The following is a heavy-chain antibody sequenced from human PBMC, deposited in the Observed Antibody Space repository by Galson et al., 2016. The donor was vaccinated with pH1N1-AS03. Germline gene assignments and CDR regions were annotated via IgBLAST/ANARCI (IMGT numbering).Heavy chain of an antibody. CDR3: AREEGGFGSNWLQTDAFDI. CDR1: GFIFTHYS. Sequence: SLRLSCAASGFIFTHYSMHWARQAPGKGLEWVAVMSYEGTTTYYADSVKGRFTISRDNSKNTLYLQMNSLRTEDTALYYCAREEGGFGSNWLQTDAFDIWGQGTMVTVSS. D-gene: IGHD6-13*01. V-gene: IGHV3-30-3*01. J-gene: IGHJ3*02. CDR2: MSYEGTTT.